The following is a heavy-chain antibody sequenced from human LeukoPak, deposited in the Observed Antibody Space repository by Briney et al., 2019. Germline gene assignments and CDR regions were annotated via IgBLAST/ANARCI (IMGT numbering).Heavy chain of an antibody. Sequence: GGSLRLSCAASGLTFSIYAMSWVRQAPGKGLEWVSSISGSGNGTYYPDSVKGRFIISRDNSKNTLYLQMNSLRAEDTAVYYCAKSRRSSTFYSYDMDVWGQGTTVTVSS. CDR3: AKSRRSSTFYSYDMDV. J-gene: IGHJ6*02. CDR2: ISGSGNGT. CDR1: GLTFSIYA. V-gene: IGHV3-23*01.